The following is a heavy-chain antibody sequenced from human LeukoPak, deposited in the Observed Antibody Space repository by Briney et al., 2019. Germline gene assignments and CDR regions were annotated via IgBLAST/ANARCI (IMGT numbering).Heavy chain of an antibody. V-gene: IGHV3-21*01. D-gene: IGHD3-9*01. CDR2: ISSSSSYI. J-gene: IGHJ6*03. CDR3: ARDYDILTGYYPPGYMDV. Sequence: GGSLRLSCAASGFTFSSYSMNWVRQAPGKGLERVSSISSSSSYIYYADSVKGRFTISRDNAKNSPYLQMNSLRAEDTAVYYCARDYDILTGYYPPGYMDVWGKGTTVTVSS. CDR1: GFTFSSYS.